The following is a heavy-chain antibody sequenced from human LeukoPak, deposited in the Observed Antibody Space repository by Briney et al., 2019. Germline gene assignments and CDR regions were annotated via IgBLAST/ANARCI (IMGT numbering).Heavy chain of an antibody. V-gene: IGHV1-2*02. Sequence: GASVKVTCKASGYTFTGYYMHWVRQAPGQGLEWMGWINPNSGGTNYAQKFQGRVTMTRDTSISTAYMELSRLRSDDTAVYYCARAYYDILTGSVPPFDYWGQGTLVTVTS. CDR2: INPNSGGT. J-gene: IGHJ4*02. CDR3: ARAYYDILTGSVPPFDY. CDR1: GYTFTGYY. D-gene: IGHD3-9*01.